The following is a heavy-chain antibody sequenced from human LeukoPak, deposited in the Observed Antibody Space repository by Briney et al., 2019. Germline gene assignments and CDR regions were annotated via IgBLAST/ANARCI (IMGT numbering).Heavy chain of an antibody. J-gene: IGHJ6*02. V-gene: IGHV3-30-3*01. CDR2: ISYDGSNK. CDR1: GVTFSSYA. D-gene: IGHD3-10*01. Sequence: GGSLRLSCAASGVTFSSYAMHWVRQAPGKGLEWVAVISYDGSNKYYADSVKGRFTISRDNSKNTLYLQMNSLRAEDTAVYYCAREGHLWLGELLPTDVWGQGTTVTVSS. CDR3: AREGHLWLGELLPTDV.